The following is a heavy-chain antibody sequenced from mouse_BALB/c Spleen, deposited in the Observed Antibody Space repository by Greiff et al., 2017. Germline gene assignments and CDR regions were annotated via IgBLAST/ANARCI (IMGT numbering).Heavy chain of an antibody. J-gene: IGHJ2*01. Sequence: QVQLQQSGPGLVAPSQSLSITCTVSGFSLTSYGVHWVRQPPGKGLEWLGVIWAGGSTNYNSALMSRLSISKDNSKSQVFLKMNSLQTDDTAMYYCARDHDCNYFDDWGQGTTLTVSS. CDR2: IWAGGST. CDR1: GFSLTSYG. V-gene: IGHV2-9*02. CDR3: ARDHDCNYFDD.